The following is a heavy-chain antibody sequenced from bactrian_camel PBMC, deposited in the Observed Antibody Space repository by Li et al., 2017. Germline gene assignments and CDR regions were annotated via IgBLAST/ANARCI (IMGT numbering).Heavy chain of an antibody. CDR2: VRKDGTP. CDR3: AALNSTYGGRFGWCKDF. CDR1: AYILENCG. J-gene: IGHJ4*01. D-gene: IGHD6*01. Sequence: HVQLVESGGGELQAGGSLKLSCAGSAYILENCGMVWYRQTKGKEEKLVSVRKDGTPVYEDTVKGRFTLSHDRSKNTMYLQMDNLKTEDTGVYYCAALNSTYGGRFGWCKDFRGQGTQVTVS. V-gene: IGHV3S60*01.